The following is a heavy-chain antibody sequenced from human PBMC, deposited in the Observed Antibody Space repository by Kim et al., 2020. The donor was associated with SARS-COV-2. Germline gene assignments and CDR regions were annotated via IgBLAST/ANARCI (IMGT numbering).Heavy chain of an antibody. J-gene: IGHJ4*02. CDR2: IHDAGTT. CDR1: GSSVRSSY. V-gene: IGHV3-53*01. D-gene: IGHD1-26*01. CDR3: SRSTVGAYFDY. Sequence: GGSLRLSCAVSGSSVRSSYMTWVRQAPGKGLEWVSAIHDAGTTYYPDSVKGRSTIPRDIPKDTLYLQMNSLRADDTPVYYRSRSTVGAYFDYWGQG.